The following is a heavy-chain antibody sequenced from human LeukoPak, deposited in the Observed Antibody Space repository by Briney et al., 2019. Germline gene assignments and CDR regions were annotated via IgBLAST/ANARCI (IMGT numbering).Heavy chain of an antibody. V-gene: IGHV3-74*01. CDR3: ASRPSIDEGYYYYGMDV. D-gene: IGHD2/OR15-2a*01. Sequence: PGGSLRLSCAASGFTFSSYWMHWVRQAPGKGLVWVSRINSDGSSTNYADSVKGRFTISRDNAKNTLYLQMNSLRAEDTAVYYCASRPSIDEGYYYYGMDVWGQGTTVTVSS. CDR1: GFTFSSYW. CDR2: INSDGSST. J-gene: IGHJ6*02.